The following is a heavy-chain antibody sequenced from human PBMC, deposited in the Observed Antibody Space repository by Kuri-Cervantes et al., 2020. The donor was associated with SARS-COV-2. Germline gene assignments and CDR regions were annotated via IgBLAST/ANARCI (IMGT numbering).Heavy chain of an antibody. V-gene: IGHV5-51*01. CDR3: ARLGPAFNWFDP. Sequence: GGSLRLSCKGSGYSFTSYWIGWVRQMPGKGLEWMGIIYPGDSDTRYSPSFQGQVTISADKSISTAYLQWGSLKASDTAMYYCARLGPAFNWFDPWGQGTLVTVSS. J-gene: IGHJ5*02. D-gene: IGHD3-16*01. CDR1: GYSFTSYW. CDR2: IYPGDSDT.